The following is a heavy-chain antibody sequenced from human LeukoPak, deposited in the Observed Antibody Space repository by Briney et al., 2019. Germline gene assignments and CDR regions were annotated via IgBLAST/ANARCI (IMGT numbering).Heavy chain of an antibody. CDR3: AREEKAINRDGFNWFDP. Sequence: SETLSLTCTVSGGSISSSSYYWGWIRQPPGKGLEWIGSIYYSGSTYYNPSLKSRVTISVDTSKNQFSLKLSSVTAADTAVYYCAREEKAINRDGFNWFDPWGQGTLVTVSS. J-gene: IGHJ5*02. V-gene: IGHV4-39*07. CDR2: IYYSGST. CDR1: GGSISSSSYY. D-gene: IGHD5-24*01.